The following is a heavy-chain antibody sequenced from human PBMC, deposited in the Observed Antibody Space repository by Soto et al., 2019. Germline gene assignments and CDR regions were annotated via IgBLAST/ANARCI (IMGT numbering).Heavy chain of an antibody. J-gene: IGHJ4*02. CDR2: ITSDGRT. V-gene: IGHV3-23*01. Sequence: QSGGSLRLSCAASGFTFSSYAMSWVRQAPGKGLEWVSIITSDGRTYYADSVKGRFTISRDNSKNTVYLQMNSLRAEDTAVYYCAKDYSTVTTDPLSVVLFDYWGQGARVTSPQ. CDR3: AKDYSTVTTDPLSVVLFDY. D-gene: IGHD4-17*01. CDR1: GFTFSSYA.